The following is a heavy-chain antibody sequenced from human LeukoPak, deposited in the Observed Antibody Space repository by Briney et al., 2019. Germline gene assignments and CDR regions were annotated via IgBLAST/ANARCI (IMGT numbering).Heavy chain of an antibody. V-gene: IGHV4-34*01. Sequence: SETLSLTCAVYGGSFSGYYWSWIRQPPGKGLGWIGEINHSGSTNYNPSLKSRVTISVDTSKNQFSLKLSSVTAADTAVYYCARVPSVVVIAIPNWFDPWGQGTLVTVSS. CDR3: ARVPSVVVIAIPNWFDP. CDR2: INHSGST. J-gene: IGHJ5*02. D-gene: IGHD2-21*01. CDR1: GGSFSGYY.